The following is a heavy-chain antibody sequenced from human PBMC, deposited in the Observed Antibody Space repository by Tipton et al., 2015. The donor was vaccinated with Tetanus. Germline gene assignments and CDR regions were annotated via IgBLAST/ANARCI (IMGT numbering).Heavy chain of an antibody. CDR1: GGSVSRSSHY. D-gene: IGHD5-12*01. CDR2: VYHSGST. Sequence: TLSLTCTVSGGSVSRSSHYWTWIRQPPGKELEWVGYVYHSGSTNYHPSLKSRVTISVDTSKNQFSLNLRSVITADTAVYYRARANNDYPKKGPFDYWGQGILVTVSS. J-gene: IGHJ4*02. V-gene: IGHV4-61*01. CDR3: ARANNDYPKKGPFDY.